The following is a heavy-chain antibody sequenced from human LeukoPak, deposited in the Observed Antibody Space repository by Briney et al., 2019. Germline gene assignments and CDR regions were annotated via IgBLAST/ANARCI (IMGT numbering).Heavy chain of an antibody. CDR3: ARDVEDIVVVVAASPYNWSDP. J-gene: IGHJ5*02. CDR1: GYTFTGYY. Sequence: ASVKVSCKASGYTFTGYYMHWVRQAPGQGLEWMGWINPNSGGTSYAQKFQGRVTMTRDTSISTAYMELSRLRSDDTAVYYCARDVEDIVVVVAASPYNWSDPWGQGTLVTVSS. V-gene: IGHV1-2*02. D-gene: IGHD2-15*01. CDR2: INPNSGGT.